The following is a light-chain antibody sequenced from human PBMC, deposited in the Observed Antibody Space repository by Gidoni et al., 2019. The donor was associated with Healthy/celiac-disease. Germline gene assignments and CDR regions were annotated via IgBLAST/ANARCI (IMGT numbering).Light chain of an antibody. Sequence: DIQMTQSPSSLSASVGDRVTITCRASQSISSYLNWYQQKPGKAPKLLIYAASILQSGVPSRFSGSGSGTDFTHTISSLQPEDFATYYCQQSYSTPPWTFGQGTKLEIK. V-gene: IGKV1-39*01. CDR2: AAS. CDR3: QQSYSTPPWT. J-gene: IGKJ2*02. CDR1: QSISSY.